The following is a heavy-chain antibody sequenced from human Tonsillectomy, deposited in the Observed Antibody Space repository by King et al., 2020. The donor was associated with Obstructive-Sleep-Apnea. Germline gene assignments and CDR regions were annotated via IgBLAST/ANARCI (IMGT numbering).Heavy chain of an antibody. CDR2: IDPSDSYT. V-gene: IGHV5-10-1*01. Sequence: QLVQSGAEVKKPGESLRISCKGSGYSFTNHWIRWVRQMPGKGLEWMGKIDPSDSYTKYSPSFQGHVTISADKSISTAYLQWSSLKASDTAMYYCARRYYYGSGTYLYFDLWGRGTLVTVSS. CDR3: ARRYYYGSGTYLYFDL. D-gene: IGHD3-10*01. J-gene: IGHJ2*01. CDR1: GYSFTNHW.